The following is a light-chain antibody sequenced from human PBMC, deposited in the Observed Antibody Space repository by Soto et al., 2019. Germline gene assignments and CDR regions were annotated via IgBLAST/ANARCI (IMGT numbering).Light chain of an antibody. V-gene: IGLV1-51*01. CDR2: DNN. CDR1: SSNIGNNY. Sequence: QSVLTQPPSVSAAPGQKVTISCSGSSSNIGNNYVAWYQQLPGTAPKLLIYDNNKRPSGSPDRFSGSKSGTSATLGITGLQTGDEADYYCGTWDSSLSDVVFGGGTKLTVL. CDR3: GTWDSSLSDVV. J-gene: IGLJ2*01.